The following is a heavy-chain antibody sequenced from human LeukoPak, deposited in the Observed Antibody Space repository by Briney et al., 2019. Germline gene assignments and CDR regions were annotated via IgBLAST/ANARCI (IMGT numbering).Heavy chain of an antibody. D-gene: IGHD6-13*01. CDR1: GGSISSYY. CDR3: ARQIASAGTAGFDF. CDR2: IYSTGST. Sequence: SETLSLTCTVSGGSISSYYWSWIRQPAGQGLEWIGRIYSTGSTNYNPSLKSRVTMSVDTSKNQFSLRLRSVTAADTAVYYWARQIASAGTAGFDFWGQGALVTVSS. J-gene: IGHJ4*02. V-gene: IGHV4-4*07.